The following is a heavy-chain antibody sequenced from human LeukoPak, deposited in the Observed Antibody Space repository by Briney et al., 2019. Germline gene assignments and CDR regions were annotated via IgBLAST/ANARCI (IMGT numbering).Heavy chain of an antibody. CDR3: ARSPVDTAMVTYFDY. D-gene: IGHD5-18*01. V-gene: IGHV4-30-2*01. Sequence: SQTLSLTCAVSGGSISSGGYSWSWIRQPPGTGLGWIGYIYHSGSTYYNPSLKSRVTISVDRSKNQFSLKLSSVTAADTAVYYCARSPVDTAMVTYFDYWGQGTLVTVSS. CDR1: GGSISSGGYS. J-gene: IGHJ4*02. CDR2: IYHSGST.